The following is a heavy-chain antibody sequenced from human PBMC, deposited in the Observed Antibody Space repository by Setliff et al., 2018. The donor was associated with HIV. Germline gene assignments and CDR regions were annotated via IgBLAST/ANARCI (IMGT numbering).Heavy chain of an antibody. CDR2: IIPMFGTG. D-gene: IGHD6-19*01. CDR3: ARVAHSSSYHYYGMDV. CDR1: GGTFSSYG. Sequence: SVKVSCKDSGGTFSSYGISWVRQAPGQGLEWMGAIIPMFGTGFYAQKFQGRVTITTDESRTTSYMELSSLRFEDTAVYFCARVAHSSSYHYYGMDVWGQGTTVTVSS. J-gene: IGHJ6*02. V-gene: IGHV1-69*05.